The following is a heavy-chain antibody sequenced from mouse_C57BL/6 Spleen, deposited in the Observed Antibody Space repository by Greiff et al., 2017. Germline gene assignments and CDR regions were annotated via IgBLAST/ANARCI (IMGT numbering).Heavy chain of an antibody. V-gene: IGHV5-17*01. Sequence: EVQLQQSGGGLVKPGGSLKLSCAASGFTFSDYGMHWVRQAPEKGLAWVAYISSGSSTIYYADTVKGRFTISRDNAKNTLFLQMTSLRSEDTAMYYCARGSRYFDVWGTGTTVTVSS. CDR2: ISSGSSTI. J-gene: IGHJ1*03. CDR1: GFTFSDYG. CDR3: ARGSRYFDV. D-gene: IGHD1-1*02.